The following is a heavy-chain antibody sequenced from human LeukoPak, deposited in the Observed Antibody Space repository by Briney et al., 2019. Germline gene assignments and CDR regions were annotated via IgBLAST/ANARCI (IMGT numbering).Heavy chain of an antibody. D-gene: IGHD2-2*01. CDR3: ARGSCSSTSCYLNWFDP. J-gene: IGHJ5*02. V-gene: IGHV1-8*01. Sequence: ASVKVSCKASGYTFTSYDINWVRQATGQGGEWMGGMNPNSGKTGYAQKFQGRVTMTRNTSISTAYMELSSLRSEDTAVYYCARGSCSSTSCYLNWFDPWGQGTLVTVSS. CDR1: GYTFTSYD. CDR2: MNPNSGKT.